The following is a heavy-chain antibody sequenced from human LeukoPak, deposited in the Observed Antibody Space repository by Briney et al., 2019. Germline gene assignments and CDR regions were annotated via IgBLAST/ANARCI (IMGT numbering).Heavy chain of an antibody. D-gene: IGHD6-19*01. V-gene: IGHV4-59*12. CDR2: IYYSGST. Sequence: SETLSLTCTVSGGSISSYYWSWIRQPPGKGLEWIGYIYYSGSTNYNPSLKSRVTISVDTSKNQFSLKLSSVTAADTAVYYCARAGSGWPRTVRRFDYWGQGTLVTVSS. J-gene: IGHJ4*02. CDR3: ARAGSGWPRTVRRFDY. CDR1: GGSISSYY.